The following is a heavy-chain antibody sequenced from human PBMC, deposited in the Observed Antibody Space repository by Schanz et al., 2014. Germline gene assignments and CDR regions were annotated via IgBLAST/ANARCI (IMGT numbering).Heavy chain of an antibody. V-gene: IGHV3-23*04. J-gene: IGHJ4*02. CDR1: GFTFGDYA. Sequence: EVKMVESGGGLVKPGGSLRLSCAASGFTFGDYAMTWVRQAPGKGLEWVSAINTGVNTYYADSVRGRFTMSRDNSKNTLYLQMNSLRAGDAAVYYCARGLIAAAGGAFDYWGQGTLVAVSA. CDR2: INTGVNT. D-gene: IGHD6-13*01. CDR3: ARGLIAAAGGAFDY.